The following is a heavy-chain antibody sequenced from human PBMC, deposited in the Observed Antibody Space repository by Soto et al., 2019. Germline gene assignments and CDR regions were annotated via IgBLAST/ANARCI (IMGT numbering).Heavy chain of an antibody. J-gene: IGHJ5*02. CDR1: GGTFRTYS. D-gene: IGHD2-2*01. Sequence: QVQLVQSGAEVREPGSSVKVSCKASGGTFRTYSITWVRQAPGQGLEWMGKINPIFDIENYAQKSQGRVTNTADKSTSIAYMELNSLRSEDTSVYYCARGPVVVVPDDMFTRHNWFDPWGQGTRVTVSP. CDR2: INPIFDIE. V-gene: IGHV1-69*02. CDR3: ARGPVVVVPDDMFTRHNWFDP.